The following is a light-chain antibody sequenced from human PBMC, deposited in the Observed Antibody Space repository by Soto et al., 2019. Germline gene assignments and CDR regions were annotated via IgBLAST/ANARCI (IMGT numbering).Light chain of an antibody. CDR3: QHADSFPLIT. CDR1: QTISTW. CDR2: AAS. J-gene: IGKJ5*01. V-gene: IGKV1-12*01. Sequence: IQMTQSPSTLSAFVGDRVTITCRASQTISTWLAWYQQKPGKAPKLLIYAASSLQSGVPSRFSGSGSGTDFTLTISSLQPEDFATYYCQHADSFPLITFGQGTRLEIK.